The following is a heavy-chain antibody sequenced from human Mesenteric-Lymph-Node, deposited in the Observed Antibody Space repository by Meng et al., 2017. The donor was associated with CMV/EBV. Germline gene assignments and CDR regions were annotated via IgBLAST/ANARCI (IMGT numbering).Heavy chain of an antibody. Sequence: SETLSLTCTVSSSSISSINFYWGWIRQPPGKGLKWIGSISSSGGTYYKPSLKRRVTISADTTENQFSLKLSSVTAADTAVYYCARTISTYYDLWSGPYGMDVWGHGTTVTVSS. CDR1: SSSISSINFY. CDR3: ARTISTYYDLWSGPYGMDV. J-gene: IGHJ6*02. D-gene: IGHD3-3*01. V-gene: IGHV4-39*01. CDR2: ISSSGGT.